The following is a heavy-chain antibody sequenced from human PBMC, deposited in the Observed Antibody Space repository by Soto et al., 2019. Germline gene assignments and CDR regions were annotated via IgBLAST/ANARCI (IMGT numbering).Heavy chain of an antibody. V-gene: IGHV1-18*01. CDR1: GYTFTSYG. J-gene: IGHJ4*02. Sequence: GASVKVSCKASGYTFTSYGISWVRQAPGQGLEWMGWISAYNGNTNYAQKLQGRVTMTTDTSTSTAYMELRSLRSDDTAVYYCARYDYGGNSYPLIDYWGQGTLVTVPQ. D-gene: IGHD4-17*01. CDR2: ISAYNGNT. CDR3: ARYDYGGNSYPLIDY.